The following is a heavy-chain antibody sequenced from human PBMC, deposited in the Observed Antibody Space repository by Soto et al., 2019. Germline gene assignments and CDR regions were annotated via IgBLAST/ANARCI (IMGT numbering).Heavy chain of an antibody. D-gene: IGHD6-19*01. CDR3: AREPVAGNGGWFDP. CDR2: IYYSGST. CDR1: GGSIITYY. J-gene: IGHJ5*02. V-gene: IGHV4-59*01. Sequence: SETLSLTCTVSGGSIITYYWIWIRQPPGKGLEWIGYIYYSGSTNYNPSLKSRVTISVDTSKNQFSLKLSSVTAADTAVYYCAREPVAGNGGWFDPWGQGTLVTVSS.